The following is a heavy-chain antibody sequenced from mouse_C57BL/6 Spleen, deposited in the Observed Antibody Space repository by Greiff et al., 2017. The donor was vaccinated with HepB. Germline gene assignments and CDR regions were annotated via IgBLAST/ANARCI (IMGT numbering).Heavy chain of an antibody. CDR2: ISSGSSTI. CDR1: GFTFSDYG. J-gene: IGHJ3*01. D-gene: IGHD1-1*01. V-gene: IGHV5-17*01. Sequence: EVQGVESGGGLVKPGGSLKLSCAASGFTFSDYGMHWVRQAPEKGLEWVAYISSGSSTIYYADTVKGRFTISRDNAKNTLFLQMTSLRSEDTAMYYCARPGYYYGSSLFAYWGQGTLVTVSA. CDR3: ARPGYYYGSSLFAY.